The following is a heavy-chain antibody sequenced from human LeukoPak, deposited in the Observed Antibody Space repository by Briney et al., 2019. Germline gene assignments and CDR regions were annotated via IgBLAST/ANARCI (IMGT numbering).Heavy chain of an antibody. CDR2: IYYSGST. D-gene: IGHD2-15*01. Sequence: SGTLSLTCTVSGGSISSSSYYWGWIRQPPGNGLEWIGSIYYSGSTYYNPSLKSRVTISVDTSKNQFSLKLSSVTAADTAVYYCARASAVVAASLSGYYYYMDVWGKGTTVTVSS. CDR1: GGSISSSSYY. CDR3: ARASAVVAASLSGYYYYMDV. V-gene: IGHV4-39*07. J-gene: IGHJ6*03.